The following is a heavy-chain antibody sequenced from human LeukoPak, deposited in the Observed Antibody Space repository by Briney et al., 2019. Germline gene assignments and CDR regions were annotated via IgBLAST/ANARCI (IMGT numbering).Heavy chain of an antibody. D-gene: IGHD1-26*01. CDR3: AARWEDFYYYYMDV. CDR1: GFTFSSYS. J-gene: IGHJ6*03. V-gene: IGHV3-21*01. Sequence: SPGGSLRLSCAASGASGFTFSSYSMNWVRQAPGKGLEWVSAISAGGGSTYYADSVKGRFTISRDNAKNSLYLQMNSLRAEDTAVYYCAARWEDFYYYYMDVWGKGTTVTVSS. CDR2: ISAGGGST.